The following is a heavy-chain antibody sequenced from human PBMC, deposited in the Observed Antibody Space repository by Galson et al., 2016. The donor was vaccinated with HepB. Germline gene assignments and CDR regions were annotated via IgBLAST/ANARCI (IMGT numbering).Heavy chain of an antibody. CDR3: ARYSAPGTTRVFDF. V-gene: IGHV4-31*02. D-gene: IGHD6-13*01. CDR1: GDSISSGGYS. Sequence: GDSISSGGYSWSWIRQHPGKGLEWIGYIFYSGSTYYNPSLKSRVTISVDTFNNQFSLQLNSVTPEDTAVYYCARYSAPGTTRVFDFWDQGTLVTVPS. J-gene: IGHJ4*02. CDR2: IFYSGST.